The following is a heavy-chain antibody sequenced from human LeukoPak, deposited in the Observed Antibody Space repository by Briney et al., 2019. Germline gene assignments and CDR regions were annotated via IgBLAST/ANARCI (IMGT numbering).Heavy chain of an antibody. CDR3: ARPLGPWPRLFDY. Sequence: ASVKVSCKASGYTFTSYAMHWGRQAPGQRLEWMGWINAGNGNTKYSQKFQGRVTITRATSASTDYMELSSLRSEDTAVYPCARPLGPWPRLFDYWGQGTLVTVSS. CDR1: GYTFTSYA. CDR2: INAGNGNT. D-gene: IGHD3-16*01. V-gene: IGHV1-3*01. J-gene: IGHJ4*02.